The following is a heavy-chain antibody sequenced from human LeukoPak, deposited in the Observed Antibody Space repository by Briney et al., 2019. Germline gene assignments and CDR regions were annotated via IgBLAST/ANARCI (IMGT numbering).Heavy chain of an antibody. CDR1: GFTFSTYS. CDR2: IISSSSYI. Sequence: GGSLRLSCAASGFTFSTYSMNWVRQAPGKGLEWVSSIISSSSYIYYADPVKGRFTISRDNAKNSLYLQMNSLRAEDTAVYYCARDPQYCSGGSCYSFDYWGQGTLVTVSS. V-gene: IGHV3-21*01. CDR3: ARDPQYCSGGSCYSFDY. J-gene: IGHJ4*02. D-gene: IGHD2-15*01.